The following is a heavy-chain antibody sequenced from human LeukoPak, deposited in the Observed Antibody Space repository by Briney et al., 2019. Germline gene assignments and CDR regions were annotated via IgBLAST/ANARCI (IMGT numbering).Heavy chain of an antibody. V-gene: IGHV1-2*02. CDR2: INPNSGGT. J-gene: IGHJ6*03. Sequence: ASVKVSCKASGYTFTGYYMHWVRQAPGQGLEWMGWINPNSGGTNYAQKFQGRVSMTTDTSTSTAYMDLRSLRSDDTAVYYCARGLRYSSGWSASGMDVWGKGTTVTISS. D-gene: IGHD6-19*01. CDR3: ARGLRYSSGWSASGMDV. CDR1: GYTFTGYY.